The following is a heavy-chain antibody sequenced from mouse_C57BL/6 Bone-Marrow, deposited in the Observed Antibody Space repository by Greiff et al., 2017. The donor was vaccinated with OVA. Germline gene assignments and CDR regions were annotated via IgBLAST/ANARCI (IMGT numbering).Heavy chain of an antibody. CDR2: IYPGDGDT. J-gene: IGHJ2*01. D-gene: IGHD4-1*01. CDR3: ARKLDY. V-gene: IGHV1-82*01. Sequence: QVQLQQSGPELVKPGASVKISCKASGYAFSSSWLNWVKQRPGKGLEWIGRIYPGDGDTNYNGKFKGKATLTADKSSSTAYMQLSSLTSEDSAVYFCARKLDYWGQGTTLTVSS. CDR1: GYAFSSSW.